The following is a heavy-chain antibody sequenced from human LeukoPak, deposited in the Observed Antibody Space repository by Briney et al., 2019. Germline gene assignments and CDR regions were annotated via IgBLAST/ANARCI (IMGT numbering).Heavy chain of an antibody. J-gene: IGHJ4*02. D-gene: IGHD2-2*01. V-gene: IGHV5-51*01. CDR2: IYPGDSDT. CDR1: GYSFTSYW. CDR3: AVGAAGCSSTSCYHY. Sequence: GESLEISCKGSGYSFTSYWIGWVRQMPGKGLEWMGIIYPGDSDTRYSPSFQGQVTISADKSISTAYLQWSSLKASDTAMYYCAVGAAGCSSTSCYHYWGQGTLVTVSS.